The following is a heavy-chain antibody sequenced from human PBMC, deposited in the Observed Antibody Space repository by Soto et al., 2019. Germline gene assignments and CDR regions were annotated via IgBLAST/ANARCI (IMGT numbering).Heavy chain of an antibody. CDR3: ARGAAREFYYYYYGMDV. J-gene: IGHJ6*02. Sequence: PSEARSLTCTVSGGSVSRDDYFWSCIRQPPGKGLEWIGYIYYSGSTYYNPSLKSRVTISVDTSKNQFSLKLSSMTAADTAVYYCARGAAREFYYYYYGMDVWGQGTTVTVSS. D-gene: IGHD6-25*01. CDR2: IYYSGST. V-gene: IGHV4-30-4*01. CDR1: GGSVSRDDYF.